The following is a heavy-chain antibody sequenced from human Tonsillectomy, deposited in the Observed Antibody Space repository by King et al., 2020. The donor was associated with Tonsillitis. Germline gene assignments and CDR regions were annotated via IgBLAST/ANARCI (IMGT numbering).Heavy chain of an antibody. Sequence: VQLVESGGGLVKPGGSLRLSCVASGFTFSKYYMTWIRQAPGKGLEWVSYISFSSTETNHADSVRGRFTISRDNGENSLYLEMNSLRVEDTAVYYCGREASYSDSSGPMSGYAYDLRGQGTMVTVSA. J-gene: IGHJ3*01. D-gene: IGHD3-22*01. CDR3: GREASYSDSSGPMSGYAYDL. V-gene: IGHV3-11*06. CDR2: ISFSSTET. CDR1: GFTFSKYY.